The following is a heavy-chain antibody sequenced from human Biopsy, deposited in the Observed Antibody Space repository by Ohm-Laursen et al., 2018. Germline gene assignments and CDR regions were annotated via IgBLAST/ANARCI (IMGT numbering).Heavy chain of an antibody. CDR3: ATKLTGYFHH. D-gene: IGHD3-9*01. J-gene: IGHJ1*01. Sequence: VKISCKAPGGTFSNYGVNWVRQAPGQGLEWLGGNIPILGTGNYAQKFQDRVTVAADASTSTATMELRSLRSDDTAVYYCATKLTGYFHHWGQGTLVIVSS. CDR1: GGTFSNYG. V-gene: IGHV1-69*13. CDR2: NIPILGTG.